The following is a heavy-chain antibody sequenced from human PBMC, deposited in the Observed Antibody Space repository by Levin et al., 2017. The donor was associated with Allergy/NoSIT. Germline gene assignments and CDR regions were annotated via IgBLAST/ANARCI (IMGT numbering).Heavy chain of an antibody. D-gene: IGHD3-22*01. Sequence: LGESLKISCKGSRYNFTSDWIGWVRQMPGKGLEWMGIIDSGDSDTRYSPSFQGQVTISADKSTNTAYLQWKSLKASDTAMYYCVRRKYTSGWSSSWFDPWGQGTLVTVSS. CDR3: VRRKYTSGWSSSWFDP. CDR2: IDSGDSDT. CDR1: RYNFTSDW. J-gene: IGHJ5*02. V-gene: IGHV5-51*01.